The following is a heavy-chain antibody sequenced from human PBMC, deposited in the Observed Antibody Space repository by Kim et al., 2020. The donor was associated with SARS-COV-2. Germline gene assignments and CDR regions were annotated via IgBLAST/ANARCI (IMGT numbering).Heavy chain of an antibody. Sequence: PSLKSRVTISVDKTKNQFSLKLSSVPAADTAVYYCARAGDILTGYYFLDYWGQGTLVTVSS. J-gene: IGHJ4*02. D-gene: IGHD3-9*01. V-gene: IGHV4-4*02. CDR3: ARAGDILTGYYFLDY.